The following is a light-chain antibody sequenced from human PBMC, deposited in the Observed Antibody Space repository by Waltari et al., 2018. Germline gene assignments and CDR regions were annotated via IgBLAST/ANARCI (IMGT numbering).Light chain of an antibody. J-gene: IGKJ3*01. CDR1: QSISNS. Sequence: EIVLTQSPATLSLSPGERATLSCRASQSISNSVGWYQQKPGQAPRLLIYDVSNRATGIPDRFSGSGSGTDFTLTISSLEPEDFAVYYCQQHSDFVTFGPVTTVEIK. CDR3: QQHSDFVT. CDR2: DVS. V-gene: IGKV3-11*01.